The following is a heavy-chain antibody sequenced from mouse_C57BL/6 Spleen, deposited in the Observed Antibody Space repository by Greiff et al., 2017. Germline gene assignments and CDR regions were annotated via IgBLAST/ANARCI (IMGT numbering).Heavy chain of an antibody. V-gene: IGHV1-53*01. J-gene: IGHJ4*01. D-gene: IGHD1-1*01. CDR3: SRSPLRQTVYYYAMDY. CDR2: INPSNGGT. CDR1: GYTFTSYW. Sequence: QVQLQQPGTELVKPGASVKLSCKASGYTFTSYWMHWVKQRPGQGLEWIGNINPSNGGTNYNEKFKSKATLTVDKSSSTAYMQLSSLTAEDSAVYECSRSPLRQTVYYYAMDYWGQGTSVTVSS.